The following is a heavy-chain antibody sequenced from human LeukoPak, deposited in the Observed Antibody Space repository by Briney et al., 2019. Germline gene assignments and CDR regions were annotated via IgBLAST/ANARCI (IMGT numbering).Heavy chain of an antibody. CDR1: GFTFSSYA. J-gene: IGHJ3*02. D-gene: IGHD1-26*01. CDR2: ISYDGSNK. V-gene: IGHV3-30*04. CDR3: AKDLEKYSGSYLGAFDI. Sequence: GGSLRLSCAASGFTFSSYAMHWVRQAPGKGLEWVAVISYDGSNKYYADSVKGRFTISRDNSKNTLWLQMNSLRAEDTAVYYCAKDLEKYSGSYLGAFDIWGQGTMVTVSS.